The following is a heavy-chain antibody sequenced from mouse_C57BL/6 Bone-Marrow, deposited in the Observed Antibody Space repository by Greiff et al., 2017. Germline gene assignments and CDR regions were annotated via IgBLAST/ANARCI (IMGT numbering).Heavy chain of an antibody. V-gene: IGHV14-2*01. Sequence: VQLQQSGAELVKPGASVKLSCTASGFNIKDYYMHWVKQRTEQGLEWIGRIDPEDGETKYAPQFQGKATITADTSSITAYLQLSSLTSEATAVYYCSRSGGLLQGFGYRGQGTTLTVSS. CDR2: IDPEDGET. J-gene: IGHJ2*01. CDR1: GFNIKDYY. CDR3: SRSGGLLQGFGY. D-gene: IGHD2-3*01.